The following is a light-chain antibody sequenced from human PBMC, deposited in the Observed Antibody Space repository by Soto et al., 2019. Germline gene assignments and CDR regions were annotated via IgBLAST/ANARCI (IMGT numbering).Light chain of an antibody. CDR1: SSDVGGYNY. CDR3: SSYTSSSTSSYV. V-gene: IGLV2-14*01. Sequence: QAVVTQPASVSGSPGQSITISCTGTSSDVGGYNYVSWYQQHPGKAPKLMIYDVSNRPSGVSNRFSGSKSGNTASLTISGLQAEDEADYYCSSYTSSSTSSYVFGTGTKVTVL. J-gene: IGLJ1*01. CDR2: DVS.